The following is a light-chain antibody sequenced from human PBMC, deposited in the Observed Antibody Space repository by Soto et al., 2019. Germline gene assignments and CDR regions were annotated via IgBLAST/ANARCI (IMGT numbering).Light chain of an antibody. CDR1: QSVSSN. V-gene: IGKV3-15*01. CDR2: GAS. CDR3: QQYNNWPYT. Sequence: EIVMTQSPATLSVSPEERATLSCRASQSVSSNLALYQQKPGQAPMLLIYGASTRATGIPARFSGSGSGTEFTLTISSLQYEDFAVYYCQQYNNWPYTFGQGTKVDIK. J-gene: IGKJ2*01.